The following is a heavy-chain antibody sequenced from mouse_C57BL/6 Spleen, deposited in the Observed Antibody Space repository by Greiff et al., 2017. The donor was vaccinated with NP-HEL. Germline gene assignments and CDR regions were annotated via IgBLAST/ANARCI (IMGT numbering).Heavy chain of an antibody. CDR1: GYTFTSYW. CDR3: ARGGYSNPRFAY. D-gene: IGHD2-5*01. Sequence: QVQLKQSGAELVKPGASVKLSCKASGYTFTSYWMQWVKQRPGQGLEWIGEIDPSDSSTTYNQKFKGKATLTVDTSSRTAYMQLSSLTSEDSAVYYCARGGYSNPRFAYWGQGTLVTVSA. CDR2: IDPSDSST. V-gene: IGHV1-50*01. J-gene: IGHJ3*01.